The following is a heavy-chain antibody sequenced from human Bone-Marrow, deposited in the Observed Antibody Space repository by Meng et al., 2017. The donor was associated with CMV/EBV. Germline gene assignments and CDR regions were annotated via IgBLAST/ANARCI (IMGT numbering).Heavy chain of an antibody. CDR1: GYTLSGYY. Sequence: ASVKVSCKASGYTLSGYYMHWVRQAPGQGLEWMEWISAYNGNTNYAQKLQGRVTMTTDTSTSTAYMELRSLRSDDTAVYYCARAQAGVGWFDPWGQGTLVTVSS. CDR3: ARAQAGVGWFDP. CDR2: ISAYNGNT. D-gene: IGHD6-19*01. V-gene: IGHV1-18*04. J-gene: IGHJ5*02.